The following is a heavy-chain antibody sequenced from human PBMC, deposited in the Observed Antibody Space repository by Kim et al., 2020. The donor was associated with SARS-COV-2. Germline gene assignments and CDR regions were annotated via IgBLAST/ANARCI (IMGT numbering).Heavy chain of an antibody. CDR2: IDPSDSYT. V-gene: IGHV5-10-1*01. CDR3: ARLEYYYDSSRSWFDP. D-gene: IGHD3-22*01. J-gene: IGHJ5*02. Sequence: GESLKISCKGSGYSFTSYWISWVRQMPGKGLEWMGRIDPSDSYTNYSPSFQGHVTISADKSISTAYLQWSSLKASDTAMYYCARLEYYYDSSRSWFDPWGQGTLVTVSS. CDR1: GYSFTSYW.